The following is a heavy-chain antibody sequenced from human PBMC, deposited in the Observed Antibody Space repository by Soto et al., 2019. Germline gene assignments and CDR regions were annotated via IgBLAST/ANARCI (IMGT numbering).Heavy chain of an antibody. Sequence: SETLCLTCTVTGGTISGYYWTWIRQSAGGGLEWIGRIYSSGSTNYNPSLKSRVTISLDTSMNHFSLRLSSVTAADTAVYYCARGQRFPDWIDPPCPGTLVTVYS. CDR1: GGTISGYY. V-gene: IGHV4-4*07. D-gene: IGHD3-3*01. J-gene: IGHJ5*02. CDR2: IYSSGST. CDR3: ARGQRFPDWIDP.